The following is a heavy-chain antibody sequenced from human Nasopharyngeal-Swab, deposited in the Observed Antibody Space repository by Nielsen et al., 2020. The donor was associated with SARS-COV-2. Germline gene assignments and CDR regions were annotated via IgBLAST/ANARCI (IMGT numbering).Heavy chain of an antibody. J-gene: IGHJ4*02. CDR1: EFTMSRNG. CDR2: ISSSSSTS. V-gene: IGHV3-48*02. Sequence: ETLSLTCAASEFTMSRNGMHWVRQAPGKGLEWVAYISSSSSTSYYADSVKGRFTISRDNPKNSLYLQMNSLRDEDTALYYCARDVAIAGATLENWGQGTLVTVSS. CDR3: ARDVAIAGATLEN. D-gene: IGHD1-26*01.